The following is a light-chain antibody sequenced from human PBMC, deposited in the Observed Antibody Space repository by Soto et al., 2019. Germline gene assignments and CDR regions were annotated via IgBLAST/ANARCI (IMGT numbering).Light chain of an antibody. CDR2: GNS. J-gene: IGLJ2*01. Sequence: QSVLTQPPSVSGAPGQRVTISCTGSSSNIGAGYDVHWYQQLPGTAPKLLIYGNSNRPSGFTDRFSGSKSGTSASLAITGLQAEDEADYYCQSYDSSLSGSVVFGGGTQLTVL. CDR3: QSYDSSLSGSVV. V-gene: IGLV1-40*01. CDR1: SSNIGAGYD.